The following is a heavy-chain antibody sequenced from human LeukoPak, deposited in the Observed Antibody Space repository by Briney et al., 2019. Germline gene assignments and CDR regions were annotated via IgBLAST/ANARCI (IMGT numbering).Heavy chain of an antibody. CDR1: GFTFSTYA. Sequence: GGSLRLSCAASGFTFSTYAMSWVRQAPGKGPEWISSISGSGSNTYYADSVKGRFIISRDNSKNMLFLEMNSLRADETAVYYCASHCSKISCHPPGNYYYYIDVWGTGTTVTVSS. CDR2: ISGSGSNT. V-gene: IGHV3-23*01. D-gene: IGHD2-2*01. CDR3: ASHCSKISCHPPGNYYYYIDV. J-gene: IGHJ6*03.